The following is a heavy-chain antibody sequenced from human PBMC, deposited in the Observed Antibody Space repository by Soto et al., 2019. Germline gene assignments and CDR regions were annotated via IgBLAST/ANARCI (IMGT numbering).Heavy chain of an antibody. CDR1: GFSFSTYA. V-gene: IGHV3-23*01. Sequence: GGSLRLSCAASGFSFSTYAMSWVRQAPGKGLEWVSAISNSGGTTYYADSVQGRFTISRDNSMNTLFLQMHSLRIEDTAVYYCAHPRGFGVFDAYDIWGQGTMVTVSS. D-gene: IGHD3-10*01. CDR2: ISNSGGTT. J-gene: IGHJ3*02. CDR3: AHPRGFGVFDAYDI.